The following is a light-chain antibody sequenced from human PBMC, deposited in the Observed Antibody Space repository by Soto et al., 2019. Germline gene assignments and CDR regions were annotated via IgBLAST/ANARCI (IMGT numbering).Light chain of an antibody. Sequence: DIQMTQSPSSLFASVGDRVTITCQATQDINIYLNWYQQKPGKAPNLLIYDASNLEIGVPSRFSGSGSGTHVTFTISRLQTEDIATYYCQQYDILPITSGRGTRLEI. CDR1: QDINIY. V-gene: IGKV1-33*01. CDR3: QQYDILPIT. CDR2: DAS. J-gene: IGKJ5*01.